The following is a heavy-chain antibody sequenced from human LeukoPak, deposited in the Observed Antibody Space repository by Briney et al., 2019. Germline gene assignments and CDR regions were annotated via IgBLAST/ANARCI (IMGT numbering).Heavy chain of an antibody. V-gene: IGHV3-48*01. CDR3: AKDIRIVVVPAAVSR. CDR1: GFTFSSYS. D-gene: IGHD2-2*01. Sequence: GGSLRLSCAASGFTFSSYSMNWVRQAPGKGLEWVSYISSSSSTIYYADSVKGRFTISRDNAKNSLYLQMNSLRAEDTAVYYCAKDIRIVVVPAAVSRWGQGTLVTVSS. J-gene: IGHJ4*02. CDR2: ISSSSSTI.